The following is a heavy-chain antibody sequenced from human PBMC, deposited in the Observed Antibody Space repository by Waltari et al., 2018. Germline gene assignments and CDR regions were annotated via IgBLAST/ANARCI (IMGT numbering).Heavy chain of an antibody. CDR2: INAGNGKT. CDR3: ARDIRCSGGSCYGADY. V-gene: IGHV1-3*01. J-gene: IGHJ4*02. CDR1: GYTFTSYA. Sequence: QVQLVQSGAEVKKPGASVKVSCKASGYTFTSYAMHWVRQAPGQRLEWMGWINAGNGKTKYSQRFQGRVTITRDTSASTAYMELSSLRAEDTAVYYCARDIRCSGGSCYGADYWGQGTLVTVSS. D-gene: IGHD2-15*01.